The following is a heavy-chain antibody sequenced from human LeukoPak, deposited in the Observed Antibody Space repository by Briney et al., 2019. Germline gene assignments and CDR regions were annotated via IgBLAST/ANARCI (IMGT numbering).Heavy chain of an antibody. Sequence: GGSLRLSCAASGFTVSNNYMSWVRQAPGKGLERVSVIYSGGSTYYADSVKGRFTISRDNSKNMVYLQMNSLRAEDTAVYYCARDSPYSISWWSVSFDYWGQGTLVTVSS. D-gene: IGHD6-13*01. CDR2: IYSGGST. J-gene: IGHJ4*02. CDR1: GFTVSNNY. V-gene: IGHV3-66*01. CDR3: ARDSPYSISWWSVSFDY.